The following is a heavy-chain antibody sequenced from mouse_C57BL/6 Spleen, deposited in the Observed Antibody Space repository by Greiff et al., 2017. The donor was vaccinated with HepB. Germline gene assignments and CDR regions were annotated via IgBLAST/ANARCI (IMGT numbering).Heavy chain of an antibody. D-gene: IGHD1-1*01. Sequence: EVQLVESEGGLVQPGSSMKLSCTASGFTFSDYYMAWVRQVPEKGLEWVANINYDGSSTYYLDSLKSRFIISRDNAKNILYLQMSSLQSEDTATYYCARDYGSNYWYFDVWGTGTTVTVSS. CDR2: INYDGSST. V-gene: IGHV5-16*01. CDR1: GFTFSDYY. CDR3: ARDYGSNYWYFDV. J-gene: IGHJ1*03.